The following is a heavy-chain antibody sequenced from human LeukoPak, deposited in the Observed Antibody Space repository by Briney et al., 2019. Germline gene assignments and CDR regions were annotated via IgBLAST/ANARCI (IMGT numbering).Heavy chain of an antibody. CDR2: ISSSSSYI. CDR1: GFTFSSYS. J-gene: IGHJ4*02. Sequence: GGSLRLSCAASGFTFSSYSMNWVRHAPAKGLEWVSSISSSSSYIYYADSVKGRFTISGDNAKNSLYLQMNSLRAEDTAVYYCARDPATGYFDYGGQGTLLSVSS. CDR3: ARDPATGYFDY. V-gene: IGHV3-21*01. D-gene: IGHD7-27*01.